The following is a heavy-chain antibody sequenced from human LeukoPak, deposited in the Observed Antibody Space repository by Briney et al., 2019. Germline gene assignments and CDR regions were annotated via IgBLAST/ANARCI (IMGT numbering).Heavy chain of an antibody. V-gene: IGHV1-2*02. Sequence: GASVKVSCKASGYTFTGYYMHWVRQAPGQGLEWMGWINPNSGGTNYAQKFQGRVTMTRDTSISTAYMELSRLRSDDTAVYYCARDLHYYDSRGPGGGENGYNWFDPWGQGTLVTVSS. CDR3: ARDLHYYDSRGPGGGENGYNWFDP. J-gene: IGHJ5*02. CDR2: INPNSGGT. D-gene: IGHD3-22*01. CDR1: GYTFTGYY.